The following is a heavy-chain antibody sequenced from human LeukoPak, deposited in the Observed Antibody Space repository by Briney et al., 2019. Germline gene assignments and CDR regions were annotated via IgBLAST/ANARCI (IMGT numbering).Heavy chain of an antibody. J-gene: IGHJ4*02. CDR2: MYYSGSA. V-gene: IGHV4-39*07. Sequence: PSETLSLTCTVSGGTISSSSYYWGWIRQPPGKGLEWIGSMYYSGSAYYNSSLKSRVTISEDTSKIQFSLKLSSVTAADTAVYYCAISRIAVAGHFDYWGQGTLVTVSS. CDR1: GGTISSSSYY. D-gene: IGHD6-19*01. CDR3: AISRIAVAGHFDY.